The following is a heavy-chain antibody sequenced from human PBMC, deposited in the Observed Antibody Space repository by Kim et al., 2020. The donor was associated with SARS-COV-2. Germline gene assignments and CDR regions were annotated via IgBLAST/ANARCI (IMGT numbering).Heavy chain of an antibody. V-gene: IGHV3-48*03. CDR2: ISSSGSTM. D-gene: IGHD2-8*02. J-gene: IGHJ3*02. CDR3: ARAMNTGDPLKRAFDI. CDR1: GFTFSSYE. Sequence: GGSLRLSCAASGFTFSSYEMNWVRQAPGKGLEWVSYISSSGSTMYYADSVKGRFTISRDSAKNSLYLQMNSLRAEDTAVYYCARAMNTGDPLKRAFDIWGQGKMVTVSS.